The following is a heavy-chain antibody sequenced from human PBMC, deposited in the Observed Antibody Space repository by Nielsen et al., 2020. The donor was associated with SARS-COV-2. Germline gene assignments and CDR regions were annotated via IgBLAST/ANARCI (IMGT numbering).Heavy chain of an antibody. V-gene: IGHV4-61*01. Sequence: SETLSLTCTVSGGSISSSSYYWGWIRQPPGKGLEWIGYIYYSGSTNYNPSLKSRVTISVDTSKNQLSLKLSSVTAADTAVYYCAREIVGATGWFDPWGQGTLVTVSS. CDR3: AREIVGATGWFDP. J-gene: IGHJ5*02. CDR2: IYYSGST. CDR1: GGSISSSSYY. D-gene: IGHD1-26*01.